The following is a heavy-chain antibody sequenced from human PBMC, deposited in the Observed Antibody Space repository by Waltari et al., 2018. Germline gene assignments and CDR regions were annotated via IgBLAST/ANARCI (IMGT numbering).Heavy chain of an antibody. CDR1: GFTFSSYA. CDR2: ISYDGSNK. CDR3: ARSPSGGVPDY. V-gene: IGHV3-30-3*01. J-gene: IGHJ4*02. D-gene: IGHD2-8*01. Sequence: QVQLVESGGGVVQPGRSLRLSCAASGFTFSSYAMHWVRQAPGKGLEWVAVISYDGSNKYYAYSVKGRFTISRDNSKNTLYLQMNSLRAEDTAVYYCARSPSGGVPDYWGQGTLVTVSS.